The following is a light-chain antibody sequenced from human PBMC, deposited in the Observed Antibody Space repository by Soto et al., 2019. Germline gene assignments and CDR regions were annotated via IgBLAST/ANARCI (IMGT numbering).Light chain of an antibody. Sequence: QSALTQPASVSGSPGQSITISCTGTSSDVGRYKYVSWYQQHPGKAPKLLIYDVNNRPSGISDRFSGSKSGNTASLTISGLQTEDESDYYCASYTTTTSYVFGTGTKLTVL. J-gene: IGLJ1*01. CDR1: SSDVGRYKY. V-gene: IGLV2-14*03. CDR2: DVN. CDR3: ASYTTTTSYV.